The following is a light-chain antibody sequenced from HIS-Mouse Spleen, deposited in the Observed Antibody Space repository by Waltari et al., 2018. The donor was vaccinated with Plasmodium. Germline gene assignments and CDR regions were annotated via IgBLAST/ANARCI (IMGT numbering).Light chain of an antibody. CDR2: QDS. Sequence: SYELTQPPSVSVSPGQTASITCSGDKLGDKYACWYQQKPGKSPVLVIYQDSKQPSGIPKRVACSNAGNTATLTSGGTQAMDEADYYCQAWDSSTVVFGGGTKLTVL. V-gene: IGLV3-1*01. CDR1: KLGDKY. J-gene: IGLJ2*01. CDR3: QAWDSSTVV.